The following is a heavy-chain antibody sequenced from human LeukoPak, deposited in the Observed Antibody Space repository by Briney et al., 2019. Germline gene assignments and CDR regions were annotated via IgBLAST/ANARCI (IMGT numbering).Heavy chain of an antibody. CDR1: GDSISTYY. CDR2: MYYSGST. J-gene: IGHJ4*02. CDR3: ARGVAGYGPYDY. V-gene: IGHV4-59*01. Sequence: SETLSLTCTVSGDSISTYYWSWIRQPPGKGLEWIGYMYYSGSTNYNPPLKSRVTISLDTPKNQFSLRLTSVAPADTAVYSCARGVAGYGPYDYWGQGTLVTVSS. D-gene: IGHD5-12*01.